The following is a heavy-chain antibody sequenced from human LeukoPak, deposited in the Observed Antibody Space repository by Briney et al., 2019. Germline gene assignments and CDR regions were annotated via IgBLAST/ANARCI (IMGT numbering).Heavy chain of an antibody. CDR3: ARDRGAGSLFDFDY. D-gene: IGHD6-19*01. CDR2: IFYSGST. V-gene: IGHV4-39*07. CDR1: GGSISTSSYY. Sequence: SETLSLTCTVSGGSISTSSYYWGWIRQPPGKGLEWIGNIFYSGSTYYSPSLRSRVTISLDTSRNQFSLKLNSVTAADTAVYYCARDRGAGSLFDFDYWGQGTLVTVSS. J-gene: IGHJ4*02.